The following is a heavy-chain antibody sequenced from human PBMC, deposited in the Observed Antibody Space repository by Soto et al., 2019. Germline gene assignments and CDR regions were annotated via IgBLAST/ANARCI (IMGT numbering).Heavy chain of an antibody. D-gene: IGHD5-12*01. J-gene: IGHJ4*02. Sequence: EVQLVESGGGLVKPGGSLRLSCAASGFTFSTCSMNWVRQAPGKGLEWVSSISGSSRNIYYADSVKGRFTISRYNAKKSLYLQMNSLRAEDAAVYYCARDNGYDAATLDYWGQGTLVTVSS. CDR2: ISGSSRNI. CDR1: GFTFSTCS. CDR3: ARDNGYDAATLDY. V-gene: IGHV3-21*02.